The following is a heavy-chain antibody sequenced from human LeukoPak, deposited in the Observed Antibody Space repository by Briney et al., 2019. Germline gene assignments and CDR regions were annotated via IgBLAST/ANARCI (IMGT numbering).Heavy chain of an antibody. Sequence: PSETLSLTCAVYGGSFSGHYWSWIRQPPGKGLEWIGEINHSGSTNYNPSLKSRVTISVDTSKNQFSLKLSSVTAADTAVYYCARVGQLFRYYYMDVWGKGTTVTVSS. J-gene: IGHJ6*03. CDR1: GGSFSGHY. D-gene: IGHD6-6*01. CDR2: INHSGST. CDR3: ARVGQLFRYYYMDV. V-gene: IGHV4-34*01.